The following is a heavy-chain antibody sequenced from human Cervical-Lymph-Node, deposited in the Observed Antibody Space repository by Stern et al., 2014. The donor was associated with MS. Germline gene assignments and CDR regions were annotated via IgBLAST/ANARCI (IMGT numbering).Heavy chain of an antibody. CDR1: GGSISSGGYY. CDR2: ILYSGST. Sequence: VQLVESGPGLVKPSQTLSLTCTVSGGSISSGGYYWSWIRQHPGKGLEWIGHILYSGSTYYNPSLKSLVTISLDTSKNQFSLKLSSVTAADTAVYYCARGVGHWFDPGGQGTLVTVSS. J-gene: IGHJ5*02. V-gene: IGHV4-31*01. CDR3: ARGVGHWFDP.